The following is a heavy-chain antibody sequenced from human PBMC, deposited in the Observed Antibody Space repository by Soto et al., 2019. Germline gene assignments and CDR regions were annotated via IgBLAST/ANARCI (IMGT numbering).Heavy chain of an antibody. J-gene: IGHJ6*02. CDR3: ATQFHHCGGDCYRGPYFGMDV. Sequence: QVQLVQSGTEVKTPGSSVKVSCKASGGSFSKFAINWVRQAPGQGLEWMGGIIPTLGTTDYAHKFQGRVTITADEATRTAYMELSGLRSDDTAVYYCATQFHHCGGDCYRGPYFGMDVWGQGTTVTVSS. V-gene: IGHV1-69*01. D-gene: IGHD2-21*02. CDR2: IIPTLGTT. CDR1: GGSFSKFA.